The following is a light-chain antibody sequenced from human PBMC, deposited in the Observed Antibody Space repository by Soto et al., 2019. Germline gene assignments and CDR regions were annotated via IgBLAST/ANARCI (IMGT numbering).Light chain of an antibody. CDR2: KNN. CDR3: AAWDDSLNDVV. J-gene: IGLJ2*01. Sequence: QSVLTQPPSASGTPGQRITISCSGSSSNIGSNTVNWYRQLPGTATKLLIYKNNQWPSGIPDRFSGSKSGTSASLAISGLQSEDEADYYCAAWDDSLNDVVFGGGTKLTVL. CDR1: SSNIGSNT. V-gene: IGLV1-44*01.